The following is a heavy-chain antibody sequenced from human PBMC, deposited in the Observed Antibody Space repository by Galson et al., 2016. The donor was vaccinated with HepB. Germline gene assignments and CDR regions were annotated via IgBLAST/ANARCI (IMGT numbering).Heavy chain of an antibody. Sequence: SLRLSCAVSGFTFSSHKMYWVRQAPGMGLEWVASVSTSSSFTDYADSLRGRFTISRDNAKSSLYLQMNSLRADDTAIYYCARRCYGARTGGLDAWGQGTLVTVPS. J-gene: IGHJ5*02. CDR3: ARRCYGARTGGLDA. CDR1: GFTFSSHK. V-gene: IGHV3-21*01. D-gene: IGHD4-17*01. CDR2: VSTSSSFT.